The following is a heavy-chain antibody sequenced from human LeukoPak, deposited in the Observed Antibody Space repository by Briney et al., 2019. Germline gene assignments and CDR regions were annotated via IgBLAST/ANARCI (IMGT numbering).Heavy chain of an antibody. J-gene: IGHJ4*02. Sequence: SGGSLRLSCAPSGFTLSDYYMSSIRAAPGGRGGWVSYLSSSGSTIYYAASVKGRFTISRDNAKNSLYLQMKSLRAEDAAVYYCAGSTRPGTFAYWGQGTLVTVSS. CDR1: GFTLSDYY. D-gene: IGHD2-2*01. V-gene: IGHV3-11*04. CDR3: AGSTRPGTFAY. CDR2: LSSSGSTI.